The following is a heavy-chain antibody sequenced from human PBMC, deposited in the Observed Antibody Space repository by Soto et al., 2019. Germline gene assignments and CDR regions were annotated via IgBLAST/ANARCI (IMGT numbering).Heavy chain of an antibody. CDR3: AKDSSVTAAGSGMWFAH. CDR1: GFSFNTYG. V-gene: IGHV3-30*18. D-gene: IGHD6-13*01. J-gene: IGHJ5*02. CDR2: ISFDGGNQ. Sequence: QVQLVESGRGVVQPGRSLRLSCAASGFSFNTYGLNWVRQAPGKGLEWVAAISFDGGNQYYADSVKGRFTIFRDNSKSTLDLQMNSLGAEDTATYSCAKDSSVTAAGSGMWFAHWRQGTLVTVSS.